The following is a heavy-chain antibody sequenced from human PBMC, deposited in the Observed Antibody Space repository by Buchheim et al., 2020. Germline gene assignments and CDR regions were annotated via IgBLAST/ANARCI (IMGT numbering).Heavy chain of an antibody. CDR2: IYYSGST. Sequence: QVQLQESGPGLVKPSETLSLTCTVSGGSISSYYWSWIRQPPGKGLEWIGYIYYSGSTNYNPSLKSRVTISVDTSKNQFSLKLSSVTAADTAVYYCARSLAGYYDFWSGMEYYFDYWGQGTL. V-gene: IGHV4-59*08. CDR1: GGSISSYY. D-gene: IGHD3-3*01. J-gene: IGHJ4*02. CDR3: ARSLAGYYDFWSGMEYYFDY.